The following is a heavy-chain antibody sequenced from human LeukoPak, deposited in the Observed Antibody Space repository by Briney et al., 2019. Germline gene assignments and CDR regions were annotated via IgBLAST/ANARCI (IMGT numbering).Heavy chain of an antibody. Sequence: GGSLRLSCAASGFTFSSYLMSWVRQAPGKGLEWVANIKQDGNEKYYVDSVKGRFTISRDNAKNSLYLQMNSLRAEDTALYYCAKDFWGYSYGYTGYYYYMDVWGKGTTVTVSS. CDR1: GFTFSSYL. D-gene: IGHD5-18*01. V-gene: IGHV3-7*03. CDR3: AKDFWGYSYGYTGYYYYMDV. CDR2: IKQDGNEK. J-gene: IGHJ6*03.